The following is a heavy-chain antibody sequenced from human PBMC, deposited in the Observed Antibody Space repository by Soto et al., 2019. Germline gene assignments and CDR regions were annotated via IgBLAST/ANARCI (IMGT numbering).Heavy chain of an antibody. D-gene: IGHD6-13*01. CDR3: GMGKGGWQQLVPYCDY. CDR1: GFTFSSYG. Sequence: QVQLVESGGGVVQPGRSLRLSCAASGFTFSSYGMHWVRQAPGKGLEWVAVISYDGSNKYYADSVKGRFTISRDNSKNTLYLQMNSLRAEDTAGYYCGMGKGGWQQLVPYCDYWGQGTLVTVSS. J-gene: IGHJ4*02. CDR2: ISYDGSNK. V-gene: IGHV3-30*03.